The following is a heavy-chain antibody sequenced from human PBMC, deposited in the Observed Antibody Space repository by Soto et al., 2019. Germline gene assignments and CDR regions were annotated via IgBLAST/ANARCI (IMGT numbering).Heavy chain of an antibody. J-gene: IGHJ3*02. CDR3: AKKGPPRDAFDI. V-gene: IGHV3-23*01. Sequence: EVQLLESGGGLVQPGGSLRLSCAVSGFTFRSYAMSWVRQAPGKGPEWVSVISAGGSNTYYAESVKGRFTISRDNSKNTLYLQMNSLRDEDTAVYYGAKKGPPRDAFDIWGQGTMVTVST. CDR2: ISAGGSNT. CDR1: GFTFRSYA.